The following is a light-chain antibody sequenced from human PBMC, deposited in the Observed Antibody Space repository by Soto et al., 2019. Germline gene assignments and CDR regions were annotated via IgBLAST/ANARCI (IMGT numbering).Light chain of an antibody. CDR3: SSYTSHSTLSVV. CDR2: DVS. J-gene: IGLJ2*01. CDR1: SSDVGGYNH. Sequence: QSVLTQPASVSGSPGQSITISCTGTSSDVGGYNHVSWYQHHPGKAPKLMIYDVSNRPSGVSNRFSGSKSGNTASLTISGLQAEDEADYYCSSYTSHSTLSVVFGGGTQLTVL. V-gene: IGLV2-14*03.